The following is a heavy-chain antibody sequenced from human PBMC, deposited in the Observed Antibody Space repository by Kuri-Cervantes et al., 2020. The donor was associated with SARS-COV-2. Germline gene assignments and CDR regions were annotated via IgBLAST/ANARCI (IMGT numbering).Heavy chain of an antibody. J-gene: IGHJ6*02. CDR3: ARGFPTVTTWLGYYYYGMDV. CDR1: GFTFSSYS. D-gene: IGHD4-17*01. V-gene: IGHV3-48*01. Sequence: GGSLRLSCAASGFTFSSYSMNWVRQAPGEGLEWVSYISSSSSTIYYADSVKGRFTISRDNAKNSLYLQMNSLRAEDTAVYYCARGFPTVTTWLGYYYYGMDVWGQGTTVTVSS. CDR2: ISSSSSTI.